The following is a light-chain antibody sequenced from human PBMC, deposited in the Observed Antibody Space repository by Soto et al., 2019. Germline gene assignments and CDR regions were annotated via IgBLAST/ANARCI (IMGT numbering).Light chain of an antibody. CDR2: RAS. V-gene: IGKV1-27*01. J-gene: IGKJ5*01. CDR1: QGISSC. Sequence: DIPITQSPSSLSASVGDRVTIPCRASQGISSCLAWYRQAPGKAPKHLIYRASKLQGGVPSRFRGGGSGTNFTLTISSLQPEDVGTYYCQNYNSAPITFGQGTRLEIK. CDR3: QNYNSAPIT.